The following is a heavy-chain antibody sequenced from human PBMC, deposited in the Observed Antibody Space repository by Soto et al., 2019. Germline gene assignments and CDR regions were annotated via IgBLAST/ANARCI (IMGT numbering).Heavy chain of an antibody. V-gene: IGHV4-30-4*01. CDR2: IYYSGST. J-gene: IGHJ4*02. CDR1: GGSLSSGDCY. CDR3: ARYNDPLVARSFDY. Sequence: SETLSVTCPVSGGSLSSGDCYWSWISQPPGKGLEWIGYIYYSGSTYYNPSLKSRVTISVDTSKNQFSLKLSSVTAADTAVYYCARYNDPLVARSFDYWGQGTLVTVSS. D-gene: IGHD5-12*01.